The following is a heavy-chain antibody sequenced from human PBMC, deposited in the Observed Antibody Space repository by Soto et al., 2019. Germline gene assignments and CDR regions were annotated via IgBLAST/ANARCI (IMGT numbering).Heavy chain of an antibody. CDR3: AGQGNGAEGFDF. J-gene: IGHJ4*02. D-gene: IGHD4-17*01. Sequence: PGESLEISCKGSGYSFSSHWVGWVRQMPGKGLDWMRIIYPGDSDTRYSPSFLGQVTISADKSINTAYLQWSSLKASDTAMYYCAGQGNGAEGFDFWGQGALVTSPQ. V-gene: IGHV5-51*01. CDR1: GYSFSSHW. CDR2: IYPGDSDT.